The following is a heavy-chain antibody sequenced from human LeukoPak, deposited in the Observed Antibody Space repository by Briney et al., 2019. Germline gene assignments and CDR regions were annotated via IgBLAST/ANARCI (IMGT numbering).Heavy chain of an antibody. CDR1: GFTFDDYG. V-gene: IGHV3-20*04. CDR3: ARDRGPYDSSGYYPYDAFDI. J-gene: IGHJ3*02. D-gene: IGHD3-22*01. CDR2: INWNGGST. Sequence: GGSLRLSCAASGFTFDDYGMTWVRQAPGEGLEWGSSINWNGGSTGYADSVKGRFTISRDNAKNSLFLQMNSLRAEDTALYYCARDRGPYDSSGYYPYDAFDIWGQGTMVTVSS.